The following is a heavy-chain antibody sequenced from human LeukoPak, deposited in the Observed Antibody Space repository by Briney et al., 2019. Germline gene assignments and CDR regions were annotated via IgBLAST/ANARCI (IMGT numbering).Heavy chain of an antibody. D-gene: IGHD3-22*01. CDR2: ISGSGSSI. J-gene: IGHJ4*02. V-gene: IGHV3-23*01. Sequence: GGSLRLSCAASGFTFTSYAMNWVRQAPGKGLEWVSSISGSGSSIYYADSVKGRFTISRDNSKNTLYLRVNSLRAEDTAVYYCAKDLWYYYDSSGYYYFDYWGQGTLVTVSS. CDR1: GFTFTSYA. CDR3: AKDLWYYYDSSGYYYFDY.